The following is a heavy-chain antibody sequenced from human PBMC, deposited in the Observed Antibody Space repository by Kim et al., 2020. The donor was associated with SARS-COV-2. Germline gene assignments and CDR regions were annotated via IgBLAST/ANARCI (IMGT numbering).Heavy chain of an antibody. CDR3: ARGGVAFFGVARADY. CDR2: ISPNGDFT. D-gene: IGHD3-3*01. J-gene: IGHJ4*01. CDR1: GFTFSDYY. V-gene: IGHV3-11*05. Sequence: GGSLRLSCTASGFTFSDYYMSWIRQAPGRGLEWISYISPNGDFTNDADSVRGRFGISRDNAKNSVYLHMGSLRAEDAGIYYCARGGVAFFGVARADYWG.